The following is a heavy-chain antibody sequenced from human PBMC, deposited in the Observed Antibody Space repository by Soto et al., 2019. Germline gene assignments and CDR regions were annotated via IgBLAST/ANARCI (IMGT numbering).Heavy chain of an antibody. CDR1: GFTFSNYW. CDR3: VTMGDYGWLLAEY. V-gene: IGHV3-7*01. D-gene: IGHD4-17*01. Sequence: EVHLVESGGDLVKPGGSLRLSCAASGFTFSNYWMRWVRQAPGKGLEWLANIKQDGREKYYVDSLQGRFAISRDNTQRSVELQQNSLQAEHTAEYNTVTMGDYGWLLAEYWGQETLDNFSS. J-gene: IGHJ4*02. CDR2: IKQDGREK.